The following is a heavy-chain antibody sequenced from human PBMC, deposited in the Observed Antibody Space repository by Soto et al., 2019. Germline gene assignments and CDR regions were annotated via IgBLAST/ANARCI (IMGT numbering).Heavy chain of an antibody. Sequence: GGSLRLSCAASGFTFSSYWMHWVRQAPGKGLVWVSRINSDGSSTSYADSVKGRFTISRDNAKNTLYLQMNSLRAEDTAVYYCARVYYYDSSGYAIDYWGQGTLVTVSS. CDR1: GFTFSSYW. CDR2: INSDGSST. V-gene: IGHV3-74*01. D-gene: IGHD3-22*01. CDR3: ARVYYYDSSGYAIDY. J-gene: IGHJ4*02.